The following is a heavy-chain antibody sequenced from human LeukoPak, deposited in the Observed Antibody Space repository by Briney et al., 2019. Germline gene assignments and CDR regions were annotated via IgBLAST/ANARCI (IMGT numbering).Heavy chain of an antibody. Sequence: GGSLRLSCALSGFPFDDYAMHWVRQAPGKGLERVSGISWNSGYIGYADSVKGRFTSSRDKAKNSLFLQMNSLRADDTALYYCTIEAVQILGGIDHWGQGTLVTVSP. CDR2: ISWNSGYI. D-gene: IGHD3-3*01. V-gene: IGHV3-9*01. J-gene: IGHJ4*02. CDR1: GFPFDDYA. CDR3: TIEAVQILGGIDH.